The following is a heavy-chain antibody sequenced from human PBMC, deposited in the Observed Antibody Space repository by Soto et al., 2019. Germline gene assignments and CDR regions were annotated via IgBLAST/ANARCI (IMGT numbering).Heavy chain of an antibody. CDR1: GFTFSSYG. J-gene: IGHJ4*02. Sequence: GGSLRLSCAASGFTFSSYGMHWVRQAPGKGLEWVAVISYDGSNKYYADSVKGRFTISRDNSKDTLYLQMNSLRAEDTAVYYCAKSVFGVAPFDYWGQGTLVTVSS. CDR2: ISYDGSNK. CDR3: AKSVFGVAPFDY. V-gene: IGHV3-30*18. D-gene: IGHD3-3*01.